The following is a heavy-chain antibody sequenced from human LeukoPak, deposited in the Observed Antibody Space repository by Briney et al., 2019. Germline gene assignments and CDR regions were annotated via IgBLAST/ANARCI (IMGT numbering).Heavy chain of an antibody. D-gene: IGHD6-19*01. CDR2: INTDGRTT. V-gene: IGHV3-74*01. CDR1: GFTFTTFW. J-gene: IGHJ4*02. CDR3: AKAKYSSGWYYFDY. Sequence: GGSLRLSCAASGFTFTTFWMNWVRHAPGEWLVWVSLINTDGRTTTYADSVNGRFTISRDNAKNTLYLKMNSLRAEDTAVYYCAKAKYSSGWYYFDYWGQGALVTVSS.